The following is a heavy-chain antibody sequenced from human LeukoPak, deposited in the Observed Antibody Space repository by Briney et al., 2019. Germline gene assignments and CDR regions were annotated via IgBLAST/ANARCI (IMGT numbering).Heavy chain of an antibody. CDR2: ISGSGGST. D-gene: IGHD6-25*01. CDR1: GFTFTSYA. Sequence: GSSLRLSCAVSGFTFTSYAIAWVRQAPGKGLEWVSAISGSGGSTYYADSVKGRFTISRDNSKNTLYLQMNSLRAEDTAVYYCASRGLYYYYMDVWGKGTTVTVSS. J-gene: IGHJ6*03. CDR3: ASRGLYYYYMDV. V-gene: IGHV3-23*01.